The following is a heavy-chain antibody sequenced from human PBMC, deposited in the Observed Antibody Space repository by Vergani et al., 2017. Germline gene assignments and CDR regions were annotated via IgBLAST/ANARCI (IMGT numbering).Heavy chain of an antibody. J-gene: IGHJ4*02. CDR3: ARAGFLEWEAGGYFDY. Sequence: EVQLVQSGAEVNQPGESLKISCKGSGYSFTSYWIGWVRQMPGKGLEWMGIIYPGDSDTRYSPSFQGQVTISADKSISTAYLQWSSLKASDTAMYYCARAGFLEWEAGGYFDYWGQGTLVTVSS. CDR1: GYSFTSYW. CDR2: IYPGDSDT. D-gene: IGHD3-3*01. V-gene: IGHV5-51*01.